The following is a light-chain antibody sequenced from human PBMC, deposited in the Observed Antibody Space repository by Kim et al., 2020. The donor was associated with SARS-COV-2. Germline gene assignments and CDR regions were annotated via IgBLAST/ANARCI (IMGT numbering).Light chain of an antibody. CDR1: QSIRTTH. V-gene: IGKV3-20*01. CDR2: GTY. J-gene: IGKJ2*01. CDR3: QQYGTSPPYS. Sequence: EIVLTQSPVTLSLSPGERATLSCRASQSIRTTHLTCYQQKPGQLPRLLIYGTYNRATGIPDRFSGSGSGTDFALTVSRLEPEDSAMFYCQQYGTSPPYSLGEGNKLEI.